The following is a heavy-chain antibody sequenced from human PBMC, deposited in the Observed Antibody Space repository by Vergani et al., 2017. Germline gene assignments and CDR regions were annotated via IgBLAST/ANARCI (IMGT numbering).Heavy chain of an antibody. J-gene: IGHJ4*02. Sequence: QVQLVESGGGVVQPGRSLRLSCAASGFTFSSYGMHWVRQAPGKGLEWVAVIWYDGSNKYYADSVKGRFTISRDNSKNTLYLQMNSLRAEDTAVYYCARDDTDLVGATHFDYWGQGTLVTVSS. D-gene: IGHD1-26*01. V-gene: IGHV3-33*01. CDR2: IWYDGSNK. CDR1: GFTFSSYG. CDR3: ARDDTDLVGATHFDY.